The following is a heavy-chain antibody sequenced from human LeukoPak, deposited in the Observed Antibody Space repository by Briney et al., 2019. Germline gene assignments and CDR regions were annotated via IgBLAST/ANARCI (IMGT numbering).Heavy chain of an antibody. J-gene: IGHJ5*02. CDR3: ARGQQWLVVWFDP. CDR2: IIPIFGTA. Sequence: SVKVSCKASGGTFSSYAISWLRQAPGQGLEWMGGIIPIFGTANYAQKFQGRVTITADESTSTAYMELSSLRSEDTAVYYCARGQQWLVVWFDPWGQGTLVTVSS. CDR1: GGTFSSYA. V-gene: IGHV1-69*13. D-gene: IGHD6-19*01.